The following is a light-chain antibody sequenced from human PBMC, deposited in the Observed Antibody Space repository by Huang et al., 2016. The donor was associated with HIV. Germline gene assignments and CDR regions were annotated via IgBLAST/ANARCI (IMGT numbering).Light chain of an antibody. Sequence: DIVMTQSPLSLPVPPGEPASISCRSSHSLLHSNGYNYLDWYLQKPGQSPQLLIYLGSNRASGVPDRFNGSGSGTDFTLKISRVEAEDVGVYYCMQVLQTVTFGPGTKVDIK. J-gene: IGKJ3*01. V-gene: IGKV2-28*01. CDR1: HSLLHSNGYNY. CDR3: MQVLQTVT. CDR2: LGS.